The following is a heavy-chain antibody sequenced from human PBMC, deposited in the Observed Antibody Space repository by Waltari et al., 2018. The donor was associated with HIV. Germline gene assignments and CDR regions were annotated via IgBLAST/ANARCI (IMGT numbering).Heavy chain of an antibody. J-gene: IGHJ6*02. CDR2: ISYDGDQ. V-gene: IGHV3-30*18. D-gene: IGHD1-26*01. CDR3: AKVAGRSGSYSHYYYGMDV. Sequence: QVQLVESGGGVFQPGGSLRLSCAASGFAFKTFARHWVSQAPGKGLEWVAVISYDGDQYYADSVKGRFTISRDNSKKSLFLQMSSLRPEDSAVYYCAKVAGRSGSYSHYYYGMDVWGQGTTVTVS. CDR1: GFAFKTFA.